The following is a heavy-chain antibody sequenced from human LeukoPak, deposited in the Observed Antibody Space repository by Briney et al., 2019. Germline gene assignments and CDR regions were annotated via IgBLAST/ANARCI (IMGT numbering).Heavy chain of an antibody. Sequence: GGSLRLSCAASGFTFDDYAMHWVRQAPGKGLEWVSGISWNSGSIGYADSVKGRFTISRDNAKNSLYLQMNSLRAEDTALYYCGRAYDFSRHWGQGTLVTVSS. D-gene: IGHD3-3*01. CDR1: GFTFDDYA. V-gene: IGHV3-9*01. CDR3: GRAYDFSRH. CDR2: ISWNSGSI. J-gene: IGHJ4*02.